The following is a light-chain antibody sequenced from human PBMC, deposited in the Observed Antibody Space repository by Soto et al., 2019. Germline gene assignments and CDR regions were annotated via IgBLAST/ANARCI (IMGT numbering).Light chain of an antibody. CDR2: EGS. CDR3: CSYAGSSTWV. J-gene: IGLJ3*02. Sequence: QSALTQPASVSGSPGQSITISCTGTSSDVGSYNLVSWYQQRPGKAPKLMIYEGSKRPSGVSNRFSGSKSGITASLTISGLQAEDEADYYCCSYAGSSTWVFGGGTKLTVL. V-gene: IGLV2-23*01. CDR1: SSDVGSYNL.